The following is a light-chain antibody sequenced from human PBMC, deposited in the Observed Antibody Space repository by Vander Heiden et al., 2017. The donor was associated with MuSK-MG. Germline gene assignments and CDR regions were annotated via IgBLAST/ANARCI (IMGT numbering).Light chain of an antibody. Sequence: QSALTQPASVSGSPGQSITLSCTGTSSDVGGYNYVSWYQQHPGKAPKLMIYDVSNRPSGVSNRFSGSKSGNTASLTISGLQAEDEADYYCSSYTSSSTLGPYVFGTGTKVTVL. CDR3: SSYTSSSTLGPYV. CDR1: SSDVGGYNY. V-gene: IGLV2-14*01. CDR2: DVS. J-gene: IGLJ1*01.